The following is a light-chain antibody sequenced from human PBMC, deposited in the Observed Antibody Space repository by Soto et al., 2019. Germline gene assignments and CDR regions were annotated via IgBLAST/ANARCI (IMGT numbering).Light chain of an antibody. CDR1: HDIKKW. Sequence: DIQMTQSPSSVSASVGDTINITCRASHDIKKWLAWYQQKPGKAPKVLIYAASNLESRVSPRFSGSGAGTEFSLTISSLQPEDFATYFWHQASSFPYTFGPGTKVDIK. CDR3: HQASSFPYT. J-gene: IGKJ3*01. CDR2: AAS. V-gene: IGKV1-12*01.